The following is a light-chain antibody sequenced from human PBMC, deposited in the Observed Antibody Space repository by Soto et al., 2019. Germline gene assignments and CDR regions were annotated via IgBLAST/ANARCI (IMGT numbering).Light chain of an antibody. CDR1: SSDIGTYNF. CDR2: DVT. CDR3: SSYTARESYV. J-gene: IGLJ1*01. Sequence: QSALTQPASVSGSPGQSITISCTGTSSDIGTYNFVSWYQQHPGKAPKLMIYDVTNRPSGVSNRFSGSKSDNTASLTISGLQAEDAADYYCSSYTARESYVFGTGTKLTVL. V-gene: IGLV2-14*03.